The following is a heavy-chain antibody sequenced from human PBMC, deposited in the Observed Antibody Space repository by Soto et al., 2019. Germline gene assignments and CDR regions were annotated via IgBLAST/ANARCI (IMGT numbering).Heavy chain of an antibody. V-gene: IGHV1-69*06. D-gene: IGHD3-22*01. CDR3: ARDYYDSSGLGV. J-gene: IGHJ4*02. CDR1: GGTFSSYA. CDR2: IIPIFGTA. Sequence: QVQLVQSGAEVKKPGSSVKVSCKASGGTFSSYAISWVRQAPGQGLEWMGGIIPIFGTANYAQKFQGRVTITAEKSTSTAYMELSSLSSEDTAVYYCARDYYDSSGLGVWGQGTLVTVSS.